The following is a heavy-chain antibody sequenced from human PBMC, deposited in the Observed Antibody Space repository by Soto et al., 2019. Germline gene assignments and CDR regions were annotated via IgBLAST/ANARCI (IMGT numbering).Heavy chain of an antibody. Sequence: LCGGSISSGDYYWSWIRQPPGKGLEWIGYIYYSGSTYYNPSLKSRVTISVDTSKNQFSLKLSSVTAADTAVYYCARVGGFGGTKNDFWGQGTLVTVSS. CDR3: ARVGGFGGTKNDF. CDR1: GGSISSGDYY. V-gene: IGHV4-30-4*01. J-gene: IGHJ4*02. D-gene: IGHD3-10*01. CDR2: IYYSGST.